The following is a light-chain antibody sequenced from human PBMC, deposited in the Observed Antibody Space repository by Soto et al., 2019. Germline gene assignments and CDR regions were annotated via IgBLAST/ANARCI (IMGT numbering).Light chain of an antibody. CDR2: GAS. J-gene: IGKJ1*01. CDR3: HQNTTCLST. CDR1: QSINAH. V-gene: IGKV3-15*01. Sequence: EVVMTQSPATLSVSPGERVTLSCRASQSINAHLAWYQQKPGQAPRLLIHGASTRATGIPARISGGGFGTDFNLTSRTSRFEDFAAYYCHQNTTCLSTSGQGAEVEIQ.